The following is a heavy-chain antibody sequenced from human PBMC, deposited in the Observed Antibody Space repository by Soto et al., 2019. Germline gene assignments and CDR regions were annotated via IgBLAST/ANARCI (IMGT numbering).Heavy chain of an antibody. CDR2: INSDGSST. J-gene: IGHJ6*02. V-gene: IGHV3-74*01. D-gene: IGHD3-3*01. CDR1: GFTFSSYW. Sequence: GGSLRLSCAASGFTFSSYWMHWVRQAPGKGLVWVSRINSDGSSTSYADSVKGRFTISRDNAKNTLYLQMNSLRAEDTAVYYCARDSVRTYYDFWSGYSGYYYHGMDVWGQGTTVTVSS. CDR3: ARDSVRTYYDFWSGYSGYYYHGMDV.